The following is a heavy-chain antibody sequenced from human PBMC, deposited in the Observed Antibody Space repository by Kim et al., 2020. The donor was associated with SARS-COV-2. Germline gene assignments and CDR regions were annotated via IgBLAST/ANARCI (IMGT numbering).Heavy chain of an antibody. V-gene: IGHV3-30*04. CDR2: ISYDGSNK. J-gene: IGHJ5*02. D-gene: IGHD6-13*01. Sequence: GGSLRLSCAASGFTFSSYAMHWVRQAPGKGLEWVAVISYDGSNKYYADSVKGRFTISRDNSKNTLYLQMNSLRAEDTAVYYCARPGIAAAGTGWFDPWGQGTLVTVSS. CDR3: ARPGIAAAGTGWFDP. CDR1: GFTFSSYA.